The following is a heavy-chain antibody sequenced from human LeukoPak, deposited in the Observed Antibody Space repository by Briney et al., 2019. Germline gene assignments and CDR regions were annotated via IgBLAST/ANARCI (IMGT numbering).Heavy chain of an antibody. CDR3: AKGHNYGDYGIYFDY. J-gene: IGHJ4*02. CDR2: LSCSGGRP. D-gene: IGHD4-17*01. CDR1: GFTHSSYA. Sequence: TRGSLRLSCAASGFTHSSYALSWGRRAPGQRLKGDTDLSCSGGRPNYPASLMFRFTISRDNSKNTLYLQMSSVIAPHTARHYYAKGHNYGDYGIYFDYWGQGTMVTVSS. V-gene: IGHV3-23*01.